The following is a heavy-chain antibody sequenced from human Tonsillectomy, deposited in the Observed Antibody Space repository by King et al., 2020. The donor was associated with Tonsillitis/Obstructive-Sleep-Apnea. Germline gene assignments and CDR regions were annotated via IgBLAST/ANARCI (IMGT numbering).Heavy chain of an antibody. CDR3: TARGGRY. CDR2: IKCKSDGGRI. J-gene: IGHJ4*02. D-gene: IGHD3-10*01. V-gene: IGHV3-15*01. CDR1: GFTFSHAW. Sequence: VQLVESGGGLVQPGGSLRLSCEASGFTFSHAWMSWVRQAPGMGVEWVGRIKCKSDGGRIDYTSPVKDRFTISRDDSKNRLYLQMNSLKTEDTAVYYCTARGGRYWGQGTLVTVSS.